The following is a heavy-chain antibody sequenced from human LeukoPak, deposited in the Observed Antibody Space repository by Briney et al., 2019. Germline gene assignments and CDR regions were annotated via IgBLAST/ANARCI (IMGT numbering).Heavy chain of an antibody. Sequence: PGGSLRLSCASSGFTFSRYGMHWVRQAPGKGLEWVAFISYDGSNKYCADYVKGRFTISRDNAKNSLYLQMNSLRAEDTAVYYCARDRYSGYEGIFDYWGQGTLVTVSS. CDR1: GFTFSRYG. CDR3: ARDRYSGYEGIFDY. V-gene: IGHV3-30*03. D-gene: IGHD5-12*01. J-gene: IGHJ4*02. CDR2: ISYDGSNK.